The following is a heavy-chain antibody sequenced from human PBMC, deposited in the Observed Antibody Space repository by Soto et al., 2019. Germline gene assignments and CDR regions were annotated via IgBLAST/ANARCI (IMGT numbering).Heavy chain of an antibody. J-gene: IGHJ6*04. CDR1: GGSFSGYY. CDR3: ARREIYCSSTSCYEVSYADDV. CDR2: INHSGST. D-gene: IGHD2-2*01. Sequence: QVQLQQWGAGLLKPSETLSLTCAVYGGSFSGYYGSWIRQPPGKGLEWMGEINHSGSTNYNPSLKSRVTISVDTSKNQFSLKLSSVTAADTAVYYCARREIYCSSTSCYEVSYADDVWGKGTTVTVSS. V-gene: IGHV4-34*01.